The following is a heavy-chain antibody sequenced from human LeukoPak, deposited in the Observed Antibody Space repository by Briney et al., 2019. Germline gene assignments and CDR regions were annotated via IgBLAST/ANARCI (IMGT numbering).Heavy chain of an antibody. D-gene: IGHD5-18*01. CDR3: ARLHSSGYLTPDY. CDR1: GGSISSSSYY. Sequence: SETLSLTCTVSGGSISSSSYYWGWIRQPTGKGLEWIGSIYYSGSTYYNPSLKSRVTISVDTSKNQFSLKLSSVTAADTAVYYCARLHSSGYLTPDYWGQGTLVTVSS. J-gene: IGHJ4*02. CDR2: IYYSGST. V-gene: IGHV4-39*01.